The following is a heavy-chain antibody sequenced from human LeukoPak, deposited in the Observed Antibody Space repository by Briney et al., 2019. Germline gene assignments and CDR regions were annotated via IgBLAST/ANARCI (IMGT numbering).Heavy chain of an antibody. CDR1: GFTFSSYV. CDR2: ISYDGSNK. D-gene: IGHD1-26*01. J-gene: IGHJ4*02. CDR3: ASSEWELLDY. Sequence: PGGSLRLSCAASGFTFSSYVMHWVRQAPGKGLEWVAVISYDGSNKYYADSVKGRFTISRDNSKNTLYLQMNSLRAEDTAVYYCASSEWELLDYWGQGTLVTVSS. V-gene: IGHV3-30*04.